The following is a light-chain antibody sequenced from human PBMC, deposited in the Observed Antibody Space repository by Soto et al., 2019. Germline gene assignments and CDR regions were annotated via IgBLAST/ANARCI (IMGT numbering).Light chain of an antibody. Sequence: EIVLTQSPGTLSLSPGEGATLSCRASQSVNSDSLAWYQQKPGQAPRLLISGASTRATGIPDRFRGSGSGTDFTLTISRLEPEDFAVYWCQQYGSSLTLGQGTKVDIK. CDR2: GAS. J-gene: IGKJ1*01. CDR1: QSVNSDS. V-gene: IGKV3-20*01. CDR3: QQYGSSLT.